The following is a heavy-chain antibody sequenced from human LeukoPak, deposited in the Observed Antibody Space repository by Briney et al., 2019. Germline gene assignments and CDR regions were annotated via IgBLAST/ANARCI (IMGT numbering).Heavy chain of an antibody. J-gene: IGHJ4*02. CDR2: ISGSGGST. CDR3: ATHYGSGSYQETNYFDY. D-gene: IGHD3-10*01. CDR1: GFTFSSYA. V-gene: IGHV3-23*01. Sequence: GGSLRLSCAASGFTFSSYAMSWVRQAPGKGLEWVSAISGSGGSTYYADSVKGRFTISRDNSKNTLYLQMNSLRAEDTAVYYCATHYGSGSYQETNYFDYWGQGTLVTVSS.